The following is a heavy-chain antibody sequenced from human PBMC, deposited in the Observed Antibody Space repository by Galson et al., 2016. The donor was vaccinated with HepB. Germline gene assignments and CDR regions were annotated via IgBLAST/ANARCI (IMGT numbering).Heavy chain of an antibody. D-gene: IGHD5/OR15-5a*01. CDR2: SSGTTPLI. Sequence: SLRLSCAASGFTLGRYGMNWVRQAPGKGLEGVSLSSGTTPLIYYAESVKGRFTVSRDNGENSRDLQMNNLGVEDTAVYYCVRGVLDVWGQGTTVTVSS. V-gene: IGHV3-21*01. J-gene: IGHJ6*02. CDR1: GFTLGRYG. CDR3: VRGVLDV.